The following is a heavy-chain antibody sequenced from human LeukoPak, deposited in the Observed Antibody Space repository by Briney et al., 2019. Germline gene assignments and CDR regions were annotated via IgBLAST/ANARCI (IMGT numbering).Heavy chain of an antibody. CDR3: ARVQGSSWYPRDYYYYGMDV. CDR2: ISNSGSTI. CDR1: GFTFSSYE. V-gene: IGHV3-48*03. D-gene: IGHD6-13*01. J-gene: IGHJ6*04. Sequence: GGSLRLSCAASGFTFSSYEMNWVRQAPGKGLEWVSYISNSGSTIYYADSVKGRFTISRDNAKNSLYLQMNSLRAEDTAVYYCARVQGSSWYPRDYYYYGMDVWGKGTTVTVSS.